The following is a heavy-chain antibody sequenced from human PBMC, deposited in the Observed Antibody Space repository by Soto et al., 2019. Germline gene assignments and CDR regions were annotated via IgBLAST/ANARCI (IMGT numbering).Heavy chain of an antibody. CDR3: ARDWDSDSSSSRWFDP. D-gene: IGHD6-13*01. J-gene: IGHJ5*02. V-gene: IGHV3-21*01. CDR2: ISSSSSYI. CDR1: GFTFSSYS. Sequence: PGGSLRLSCAASGFTFSSYSMNWVRQAPGKGLEWVSSISSSSSYIYYADSVKGRFTISRDNAKNSLYLQMNSLRAEDTAVYYCARDWDSDSSSSRWFDPWGQGTLVTVSS.